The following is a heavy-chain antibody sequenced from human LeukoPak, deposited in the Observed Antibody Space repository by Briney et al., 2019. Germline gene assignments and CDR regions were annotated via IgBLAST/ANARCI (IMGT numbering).Heavy chain of an antibody. CDR2: ISGSADTT. V-gene: IGHV3-23*01. CDR3: AKAVGSGSYRHSDY. Sequence: GGSLRLSCAASGFTFSRYAMTWVRQDPGKGLEWVSFISGSADTTYYAESVKGRFTISRDNSKNTLYLHMNSLTADDTAVYFCAKAVGSGSYRHSDYWGQGTLVTVSS. J-gene: IGHJ4*02. D-gene: IGHD3-10*01. CDR1: GFTFSRYA.